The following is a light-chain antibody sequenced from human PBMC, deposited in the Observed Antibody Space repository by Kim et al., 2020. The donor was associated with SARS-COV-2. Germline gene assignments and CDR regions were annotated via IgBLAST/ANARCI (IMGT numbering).Light chain of an antibody. CDR3: QVYGRSVT. CDR1: ETVNSAF. J-gene: IGKJ4*01. Sequence: VSPGESAPLSCRASETVNSAFLAWYQQKPGQAPRLLIYGASFRPAGIPDMFSGSGSGTDFTLTVSRLEPEDFAVYYCQVYGRSVTFGGGTKVDIK. CDR2: GAS. V-gene: IGKV3-20*01.